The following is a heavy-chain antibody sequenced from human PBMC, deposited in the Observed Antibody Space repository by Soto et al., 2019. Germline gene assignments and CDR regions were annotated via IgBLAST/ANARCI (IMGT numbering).Heavy chain of an antibody. D-gene: IGHD4-17*01. V-gene: IGHV4-59*12. CDR3: ARDNYGDTYYFDY. J-gene: IGHJ4*02. Sequence: PSETLSLTCTVSGGSISTSSWNWIRQPPGKGLEWIGYIYYSGSTYYNPSLKSRVTISVDTSKNQFSLKLSSVTATDTAVYYCARDNYGDTYYFDYWGQGTLVTVSS. CDR2: IYYSGST. CDR1: GGSISTSS.